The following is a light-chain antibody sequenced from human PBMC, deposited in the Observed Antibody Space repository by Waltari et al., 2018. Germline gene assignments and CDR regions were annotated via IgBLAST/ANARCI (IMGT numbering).Light chain of an antibody. J-gene: IGLJ7*01. CDR2: DVV. CDR3: CSYAGSYTFV. V-gene: IGLV2-11*01. Sequence: QSALTQPRSVSGSPGQSVTISCSGPSSDVGNYTFVSWYQQHPGNAPKLLIYDVVKRPSGVPDRFSGSKSGNTASLTISGLQTEDEADYYCCSYAGSYTFVFGGGTQLTVL. CDR1: SSDVGNYTF.